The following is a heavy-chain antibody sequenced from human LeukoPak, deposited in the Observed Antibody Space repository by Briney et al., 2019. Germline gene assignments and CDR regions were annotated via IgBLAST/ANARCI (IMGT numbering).Heavy chain of an antibody. V-gene: IGHV3-23*01. J-gene: IGHJ4*02. D-gene: IGHD4-17*01. CDR1: GYTVGSNY. CDR2: ISGSGGST. CDR3: AKDDDDGDHVVVDH. Sequence: GGSLRLSCAASGYTVGSNYMSWVRQAPGKGLEWVSLISGSGGSTYYADSVKGRFTVSRDNSKNTEYLQMNSLRAEDTAIYYCAKDDDDGDHVVVDHWGQGTLVTVSS.